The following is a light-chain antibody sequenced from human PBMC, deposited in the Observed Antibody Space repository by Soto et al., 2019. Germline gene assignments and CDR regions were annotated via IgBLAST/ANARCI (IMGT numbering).Light chain of an antibody. Sequence: QSDLTQPASVSGSPGQSITISCTGTSSDVGGYNYVSWYQHHPGKAPKLIIYDVSNRPSGVSNPFSGSKSGNTASLTISWLQPEDEADYYCSSYTTSNTRQIVFGTGTKVTVL. CDR1: SSDVGGYNY. V-gene: IGLV2-14*03. CDR3: SSYTTSNTRQIV. CDR2: DVS. J-gene: IGLJ1*01.